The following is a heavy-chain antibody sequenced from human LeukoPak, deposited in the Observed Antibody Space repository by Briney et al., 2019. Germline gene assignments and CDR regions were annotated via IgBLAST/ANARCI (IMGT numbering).Heavy chain of an antibody. CDR2: ISAYNGNT. CDR1: GYTFTSHG. CDR3: ARDLLRTYSSRWYDAFGI. Sequence: ASVKVSCKASGYTFTSHGISWVRQAPGQGLEWMGWISAYNGNTNYAQKLQGRVTMTTDTSTSTAYMELRSLRSDDTAVYYCARDLLRTYSSRWYDAFGIWGQGTMVTVSS. D-gene: IGHD6-13*01. V-gene: IGHV1-18*01. J-gene: IGHJ3*02.